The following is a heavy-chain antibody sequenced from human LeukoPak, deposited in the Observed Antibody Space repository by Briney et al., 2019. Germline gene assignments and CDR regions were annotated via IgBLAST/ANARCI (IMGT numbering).Heavy chain of an antibody. Sequence: SETLSLTCTVSGGSVSSGSYYWSWIRQPPGKGLEWIGYIYYSGSTNYNPSLKSRVTISVDTSKNQFSLKLSSVTAADTAVYYCARVLVTYYYDSSGYYYFDYWGQGTLVTVSS. D-gene: IGHD3-22*01. J-gene: IGHJ4*02. V-gene: IGHV4-61*01. CDR3: ARVLVTYYYDSSGYYYFDY. CDR1: GGSVSSGSYY. CDR2: IYYSGST.